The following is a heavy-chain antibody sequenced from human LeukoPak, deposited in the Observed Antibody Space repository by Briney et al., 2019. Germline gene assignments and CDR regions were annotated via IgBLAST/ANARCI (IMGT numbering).Heavy chain of an antibody. Sequence: ASVKVSCKASGYTFTSYDINWVRQATGQGLEWMGWMNPNSGNTGYAQKFQGRVTITADESTSTAYMELSSLRSEDTAVYYCASPPPYDYVWGSYHYYYYMDVWGKGTTVTVSS. J-gene: IGHJ6*03. CDR1: GYTFTSYD. CDR3: ASPPPYDYVWGSYHYYYYMDV. D-gene: IGHD3-16*02. V-gene: IGHV1-8*01. CDR2: MNPNSGNT.